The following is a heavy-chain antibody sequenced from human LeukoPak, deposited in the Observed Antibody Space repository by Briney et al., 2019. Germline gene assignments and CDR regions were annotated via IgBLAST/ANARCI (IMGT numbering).Heavy chain of an antibody. CDR2: ISGSSKII. Sequence: GGSLRLSCIASGFTFSSSDMNWVRQAPGKGLEWVSYISGSSKIIYYADSVRGRFTISRDNSKNTLYLQMNSLRAEDSAVYYCAKVYCSGGSCHYFMDVWGKGTTVTVSS. CDR1: GFTFSSSD. CDR3: AKVYCSGGSCHYFMDV. V-gene: IGHV3-48*01. J-gene: IGHJ6*03. D-gene: IGHD2-15*01.